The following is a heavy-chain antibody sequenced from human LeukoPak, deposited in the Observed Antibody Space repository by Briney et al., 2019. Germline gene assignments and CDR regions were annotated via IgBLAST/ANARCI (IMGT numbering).Heavy chain of an antibody. CDR3: ARPSGTLGGDAFDI. CDR2: IYYSGST. J-gene: IGHJ3*02. D-gene: IGHD1-26*01. CDR1: GGSISSSSYY. V-gene: IGHV4-39*01. Sequence: PSETLSLTCTVSGGSISSSSYYWGWLRQPPGKGLEWIGSIYYSGSTYYNPSLKSRVTISVDTSKNQFSLKLSSVTAADTAVYYCARPSGTLGGDAFDIWGQGTMVTVSS.